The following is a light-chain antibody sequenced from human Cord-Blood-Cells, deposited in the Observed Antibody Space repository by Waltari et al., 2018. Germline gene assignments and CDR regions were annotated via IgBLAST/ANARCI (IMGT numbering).Light chain of an antibody. CDR3: SSYTSSSTLEV. CDR1: SSDVGGYNY. J-gene: IGLJ1*01. Sequence: QSALTQPASVSGSPGQSLTISCTGTSSDVGGYNYVSWYQQLPGKAPKLMIYEVSNRPSGVSNRFSGSKSGNTASLTISGLQAEDEADYYCSSYTSSSTLEVFGTGTKVTVL. CDR2: EVS. V-gene: IGLV2-14*01.